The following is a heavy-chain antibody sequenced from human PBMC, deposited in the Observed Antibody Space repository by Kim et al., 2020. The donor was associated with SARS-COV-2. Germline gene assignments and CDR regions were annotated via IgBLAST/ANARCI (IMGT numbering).Heavy chain of an antibody. CDR3: LGGFYFDY. J-gene: IGHJ4*02. Sequence: GKENKRYSHKFQDRVTITADTAASTAYMELSFLRSEDSAVYYCLGGFYFDYWGQGTLVTVSS. D-gene: IGHD3-16*01. CDR2: GKENK. V-gene: IGHV1-3*01.